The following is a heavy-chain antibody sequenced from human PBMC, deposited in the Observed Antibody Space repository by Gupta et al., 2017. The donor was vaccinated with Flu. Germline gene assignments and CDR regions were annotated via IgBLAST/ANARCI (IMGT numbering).Heavy chain of an antibody. CDR1: GGPISSSSYH. J-gene: IGHJ4*02. CDR2: IYYSGST. V-gene: IGHV4-39*01. D-gene: IGHD6-19*01. Sequence: QLQLPESGPGLMKPSETLSLICTVSGGPISSSSYHWGWNRQPPGRGLEWIGSIYYSGSTYYNPSLKSRVTISVDTSKNQFSLKLSSVTAADTAVYYCARQTGSGIAVAGDFDYWGQGTLFTVSS. CDR3: ARQTGSGIAVAGDFDY.